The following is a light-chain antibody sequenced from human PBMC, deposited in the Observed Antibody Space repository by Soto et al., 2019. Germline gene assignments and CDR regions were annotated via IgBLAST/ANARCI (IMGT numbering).Light chain of an antibody. Sequence: QSALTQPASVSGSPGQSITISCTGTSSDVGGYKYVSWYHQHPGKAPKLMIYDVSNRPPGVSNRFSGSKSGNTASLTISGLQAEDEADYYCNSYTSSSTLVVFGGGTKVTVL. V-gene: IGLV2-14*01. CDR3: NSYTSSSTLVV. CDR2: DVS. J-gene: IGLJ2*01. CDR1: SSDVGGYKY.